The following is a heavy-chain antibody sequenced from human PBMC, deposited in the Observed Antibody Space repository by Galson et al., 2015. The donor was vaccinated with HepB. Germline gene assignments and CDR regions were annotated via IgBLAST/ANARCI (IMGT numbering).Heavy chain of an antibody. CDR3: ARRVDTAMGEPLHF. CDR1: GFTFSGYG. J-gene: IGHJ3*01. Sequence: SLRLSCAASGFTFSGYGMHWVRQAPGKGLEWVAVIWYDGSNRYYADSAKGRFTISRDNSRNTLYLQMNSLRAEDTAVYYCARRVDTAMGEPLHFWGPGTMVTVSS. D-gene: IGHD5-18*01. V-gene: IGHV3-33*08. CDR2: IWYDGSNR.